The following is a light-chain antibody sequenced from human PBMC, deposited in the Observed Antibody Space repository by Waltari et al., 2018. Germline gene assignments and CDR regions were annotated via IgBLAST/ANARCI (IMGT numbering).Light chain of an antibody. V-gene: IGKV4-1*01. CDR2: WAS. Sequence: DIVMTQSPDSLTVSLGERATIHCKSSHRLLHYSNNKNYKSWYQQKPGQAPKLLIYWASTRDSGVPDRFSGSGSETDFTLTISSLQAEDVAVYHCHQYFAPPYTFGRGTKLEIK. J-gene: IGKJ2*01. CDR3: HQYFAPPYT. CDR1: HRLLHYSNNKNY.